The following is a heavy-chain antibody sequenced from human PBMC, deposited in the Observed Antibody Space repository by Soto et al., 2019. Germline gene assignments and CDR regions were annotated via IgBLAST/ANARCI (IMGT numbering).Heavy chain of an antibody. CDR3: AREEDLGYCSSTSCYRPFDY. Sequence: EVQLVESGGGLVKPGGSLRLSCAASGFTFSSYSMNWVRQAPGKGLEWVSSISSSSSYIYYADSVKGRFTISRDNAKNSLYLQMNSLRAEDTAVYYCAREEDLGYCSSTSCYRPFDYWGQGTLVTVSS. CDR1: GFTFSSYS. CDR2: ISSSSSYI. V-gene: IGHV3-21*01. J-gene: IGHJ4*02. D-gene: IGHD2-2*02.